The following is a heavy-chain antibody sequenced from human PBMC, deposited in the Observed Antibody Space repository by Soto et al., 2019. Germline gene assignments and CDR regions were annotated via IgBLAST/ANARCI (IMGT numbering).Heavy chain of an antibody. CDR3: ARDGTEYYGEYYDY. D-gene: IGHD4-17*01. Sequence: QVQLVESGGGLVKPGGSLRLSCATSGFTFSDYYMSWIRQAPGKGLEWVSYIGTRGNTKYYADSVRGRFTISRVNAKNSLYLQMNSLRADDTAVYYCARDGTEYYGEYYDYWGQGIPVTVSS. J-gene: IGHJ4*02. V-gene: IGHV3-11*01. CDR2: IGTRGNTK. CDR1: GFTFSDYY.